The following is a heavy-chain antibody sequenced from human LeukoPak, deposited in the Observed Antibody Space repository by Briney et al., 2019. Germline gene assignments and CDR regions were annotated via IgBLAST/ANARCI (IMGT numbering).Heavy chain of an antibody. J-gene: IGHJ6*03. V-gene: IGHV1-8*01. Sequence: ASVKVSCKASGYTFTSYDINWVRQATGQGLEWMGWMNPNSGNTGYAQKFQGRVTMTRNTSISTAYMELSSLRSEDTAVSYCARVGYDILTGYYMDYYYYYMDVWGKGTTVTISS. CDR1: GYTFTSYD. CDR2: MNPNSGNT. D-gene: IGHD3-9*01. CDR3: ARVGYDILTGYYMDYYYYYMDV.